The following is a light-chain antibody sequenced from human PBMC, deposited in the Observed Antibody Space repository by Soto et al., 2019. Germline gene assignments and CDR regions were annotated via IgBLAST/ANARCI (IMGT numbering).Light chain of an antibody. CDR1: QSVGSS. V-gene: IGKV3-11*01. CDR3: QQRTNWPRIT. J-gene: IGKJ5*01. Sequence: EIVLTQSPATLSLSPGERATLSCRASQSVGSSLAWYQQKPAQAPRLLIYDASNRATGLPGRFSGSGAGTDFTLTISSLEPEDFSVYYCQQRTNWPRITFGQGTRLEMK. CDR2: DAS.